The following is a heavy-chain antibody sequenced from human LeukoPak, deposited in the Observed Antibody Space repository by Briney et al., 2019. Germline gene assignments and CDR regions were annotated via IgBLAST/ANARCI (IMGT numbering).Heavy chain of an antibody. V-gene: IGHV3-7*01. J-gene: IGHJ4*02. D-gene: IGHD5-12*01. CDR3: AKVGLSRNIVAFDY. CDR2: IKQDGSEK. CDR1: GFTFDSYW. Sequence: GGSLRLSCAASGFTFDSYWMSWVRQAPGKGREWVANIKQDGSEKYYVDSVKGRFTISRDNAKNSLYLQMNSLRAEDTAVYYCAKVGLSRNIVAFDYWGQGTLVTVSS.